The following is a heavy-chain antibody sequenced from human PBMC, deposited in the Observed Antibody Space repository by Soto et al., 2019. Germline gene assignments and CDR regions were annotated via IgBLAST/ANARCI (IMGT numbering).Heavy chain of an antibody. CDR2: INHSGST. D-gene: IGHD3-16*02. CDR1: GGSFSGYY. V-gene: IGHV4-34*01. CDR3: ARGRSDYVWGSYRYEPRYYFDY. Sequence: SETLSLTCAVYGGSFSGYYWSWIRQPPGKGLEWIGEINHSGSTNYNPSLKSRVTISADTSKNQFSLKLSSVTAADTAVYYCARGRSDYVWGSYRYEPRYYFDYWGQGTLVTVSS. J-gene: IGHJ4*02.